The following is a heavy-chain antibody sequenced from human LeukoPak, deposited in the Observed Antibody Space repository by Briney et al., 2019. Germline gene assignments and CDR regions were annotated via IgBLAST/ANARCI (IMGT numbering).Heavy chain of an antibody. V-gene: IGHV4-59*01. CDR2: IYYSGST. J-gene: IGHJ4*02. Sequence: SETLSLTCTVSGGSISSYYWSWIRQPPGKGLEWIGYIYYSGSTNYNPSLKSRVTISVDTSKNQFSLKLSSVTAANTAVYYCARGHNTRGIAVANDYWGQGTLVTVSS. CDR3: ARGHNTRGIAVANDY. CDR1: GGSISSYY. D-gene: IGHD6-19*01.